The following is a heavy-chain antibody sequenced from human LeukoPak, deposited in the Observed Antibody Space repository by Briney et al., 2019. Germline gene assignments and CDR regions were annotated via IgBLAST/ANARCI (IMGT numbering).Heavy chain of an antibody. V-gene: IGHV4-30-4*08. CDR3: ARAGTVTTLGAFDI. Sequence: PSETLSFTCTVSGGSISSGDYYWRWIRQPPGKGLEWIGYIYYSGSTYYNPSLKSRVTISVDTSKNQFSLKLSSVTAADTAVYYCARAGTVTTLGAFDIWGQGTMVTVSS. D-gene: IGHD4-17*01. CDR1: GGSISSGDYY. CDR2: IYYSGST. J-gene: IGHJ3*02.